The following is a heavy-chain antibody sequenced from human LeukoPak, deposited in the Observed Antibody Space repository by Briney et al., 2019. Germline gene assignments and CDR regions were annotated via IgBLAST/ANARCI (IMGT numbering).Heavy chain of an antibody. CDR2: ITGSDGTS. CDR3: AKWGDYDILTSYYVPDY. J-gene: IGHJ4*02. Sequence: PGTSLRLSCVASGFTFTNYAMSWVRQAPGKGLEWVSAITGSDGTSHYADSVKGRFTISRDNSKNTLYLQVNSLRAEDTAVYYCAKWGDYDILTSYYVPDYWGQGTLVTVSS. CDR1: GFTFTNYA. V-gene: IGHV3-23*01. D-gene: IGHD3-9*01.